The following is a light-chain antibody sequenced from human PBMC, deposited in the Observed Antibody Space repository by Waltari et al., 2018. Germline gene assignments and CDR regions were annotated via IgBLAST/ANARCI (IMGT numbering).Light chain of an antibody. CDR3: QQLNNYPLT. J-gene: IGKJ5*01. Sequence: DIQLTTSPSFLSASVGDRVTITCRASQGISSYLAWYQQKPGKAPKLLIYVASTLQSGVPSRFSGSGSGTEFTLTISSLQPEDFATYYCQQLNNYPLTFGQGTRLEIK. CDR1: QGISSY. CDR2: VAS. V-gene: IGKV1-9*01.